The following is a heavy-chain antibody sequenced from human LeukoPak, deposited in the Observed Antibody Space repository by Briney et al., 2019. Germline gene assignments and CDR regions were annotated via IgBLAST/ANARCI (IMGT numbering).Heavy chain of an antibody. CDR1: GFTFSSYG. D-gene: IGHD3-10*01. Sequence: PGGSLRLSCAASGFTFSSYGMHWVRQAPGKGLEWVSAISGSGGSTYYADSVKGRFTISRDNSKNTLYLQMNSLRAEDTAVYYCAKDLSYDGSGSYYYWGQGTLVTVSS. CDR3: AKDLSYDGSGSYYY. CDR2: ISGSGGST. J-gene: IGHJ4*02. V-gene: IGHV3-23*01.